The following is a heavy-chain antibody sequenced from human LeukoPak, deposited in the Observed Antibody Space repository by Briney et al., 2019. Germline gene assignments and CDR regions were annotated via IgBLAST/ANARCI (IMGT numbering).Heavy chain of an antibody. J-gene: IGHJ4*02. D-gene: IGHD3-22*01. CDR1: GYSIDNGYY. V-gene: IGHV4-38-2*01. CDR2: IYYSGST. Sequence: SETLSLTCAVSGYSIDNGYYWGWIRQPPGKGLEWIGSIYYSGSTYYNPSLKSRVTMSLDTSKNQFSLNLNSVTAADTAVYYCARHSFGHDSSPDYWGQGTLVTVSS. CDR3: ARHSFGHDSSPDY.